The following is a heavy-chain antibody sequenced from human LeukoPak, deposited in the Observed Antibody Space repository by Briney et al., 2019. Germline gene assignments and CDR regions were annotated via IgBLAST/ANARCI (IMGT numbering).Heavy chain of an antibody. Sequence: GGSLRLSCAASGSTFSSFAMNRVRQAPGKGLEWVSGISGGGGSTDYADSVKGRFTISRDNSKNTLYLQMNSLSAEDTAVYYCASRNHYETSGYYRYYFDYWGQGTQVTVSS. J-gene: IGHJ4*02. D-gene: IGHD3-22*01. CDR1: GSTFSSFA. V-gene: IGHV3-23*01. CDR3: ASRNHYETSGYYRYYFDY. CDR2: ISGGGGST.